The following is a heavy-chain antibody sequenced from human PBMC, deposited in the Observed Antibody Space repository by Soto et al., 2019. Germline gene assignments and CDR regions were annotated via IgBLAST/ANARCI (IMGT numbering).Heavy chain of an antibody. J-gene: IGHJ5*02. CDR1: GFSLSNAGSG. D-gene: IGHD2-2*01. Sequence: SGPTLVNPTETLTLTCTVSGFSLSNAGSGVSWIRQPPGKALEWLANIHSEGAKTYSSSLQSRLTISRAYSRRQVVLTLTKLDPMDTATYYCARSISLPASADNWFDPWGQGTPVTVSS. V-gene: IGHV2-26*01. CDR2: IHSEGAK. CDR3: ARSISLPASADNWFDP.